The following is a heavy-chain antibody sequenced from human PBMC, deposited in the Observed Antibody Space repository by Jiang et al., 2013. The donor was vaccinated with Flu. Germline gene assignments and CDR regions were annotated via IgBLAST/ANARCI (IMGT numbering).Heavy chain of an antibody. CDR3: ARDTEWSDRFNLNSGMDV. J-gene: IGHJ6*02. CDR2: IAAYDYDT. V-gene: IGHV1-18*01. CDR1: LHLATHG. Sequence: VRVVLQGFWLHLATHGVTWVRQAPGQGLEWMGWIAAYDYDTKFAQKFQGRVTMTTDTSTSTAYMELRSLRPEDTAVYYCARDTEWSDRFNLNSGMDVWGQGTTVTVSS. D-gene: IGHD3-3*01.